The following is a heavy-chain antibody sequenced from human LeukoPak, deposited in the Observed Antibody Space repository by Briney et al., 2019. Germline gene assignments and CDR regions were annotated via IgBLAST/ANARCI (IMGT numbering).Heavy chain of an antibody. D-gene: IGHD5-24*01. J-gene: IGHJ3*02. CDR2: INSDGSST. CDR1: GFTFSSYW. Sequence: GGSLRLSCAASGFTFSSYWMHWVRHAPGKGLVWVSRINSDGSSTSYADSVKGRFTISRDNAKNTLYLQMNSLRAEDTAVYYCASVPQWLDAFDIWGQGTMVTVSS. V-gene: IGHV3-74*01. CDR3: ASVPQWLDAFDI.